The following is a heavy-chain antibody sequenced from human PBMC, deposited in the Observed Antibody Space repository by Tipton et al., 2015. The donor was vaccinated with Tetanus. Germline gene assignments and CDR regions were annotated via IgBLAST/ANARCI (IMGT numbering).Heavy chain of an antibody. Sequence: TLSLTCTVSGDSVNGGRFYWTWIRQPPGKALEWVAHIYYSGSATYNPSVASRATVSIDMYKNQFSLRLTSATAADTAVYYCARDRITGPTGRYYAMDVWGQGTTVTVSS. V-gene: IGHV4-61*01. CDR3: ARDRITGPTGRYYAMDV. J-gene: IGHJ6*01. CDR2: IYYSGSA. D-gene: IGHD1-7*01. CDR1: GDSVNGGRFY.